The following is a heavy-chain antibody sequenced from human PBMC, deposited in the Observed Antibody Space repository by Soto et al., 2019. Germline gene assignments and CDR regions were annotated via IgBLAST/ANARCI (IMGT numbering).Heavy chain of an antibody. Sequence: PVGSLRLSCAASGFTFSSYAMHWVRQAPGKGLEWVAVISYDGSNKYYADSVKGRFTISRDNSKNTLYLQMNSLRAEDTAVHYCAREYDDFWSGFDYWGQGTLVPVSS. D-gene: IGHD3-3*01. CDR3: AREYDDFWSGFDY. CDR2: ISYDGSNK. J-gene: IGHJ4*02. V-gene: IGHV3-30-3*01. CDR1: GFTFSSYA.